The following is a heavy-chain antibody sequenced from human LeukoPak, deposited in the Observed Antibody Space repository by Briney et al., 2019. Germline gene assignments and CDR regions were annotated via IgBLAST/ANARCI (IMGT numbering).Heavy chain of an antibody. Sequence: GASVKVSCKASGYTFTIFDINWVRQAPGQGLEWMGSIHPTSGVTKYAQKFQGRVTVTRDTSISATYMELSRLTSDDTAVYYCARDPPAAGSTEFDFWGQGTLVTVSS. D-gene: IGHD6-13*01. J-gene: IGHJ4*02. V-gene: IGHV1-2*02. CDR1: GYTFTIFD. CDR3: ARDPPAAGSTEFDF. CDR2: IHPTSGVT.